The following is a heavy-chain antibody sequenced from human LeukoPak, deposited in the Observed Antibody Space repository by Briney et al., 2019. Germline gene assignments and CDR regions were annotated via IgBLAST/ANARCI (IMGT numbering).Heavy chain of an antibody. CDR1: GFTFDDYA. V-gene: IGHV3-9*01. J-gene: IGHJ6*02. D-gene: IGHD6-19*01. Sequence: PGGSLRLSCAASGFTFDDYAMHWVRQAPGKGLEWVSGISWNSGSIGYADSVKGRFTISRDNAKNSLYLQMNSLRAEDTALYYCAKAVASGYYYYGMGVWGQGTTVTVSS. CDR2: ISWNSGSI. CDR3: AKAVASGYYYYGMGV.